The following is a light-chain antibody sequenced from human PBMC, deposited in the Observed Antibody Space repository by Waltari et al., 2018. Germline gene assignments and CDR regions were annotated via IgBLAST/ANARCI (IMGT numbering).Light chain of an antibody. CDR1: QGIGNT. CDR3: QQGYSYPYS. CDR2: RAS. Sequence: DIQMTQSPSSLSASVGDTVTLPSQASQGIGNTLNCYQQKPGKAPKLMIYRASSLQSGIPCRFSGSGSGTDFTLTISSLQPEDFGTYYCQQGYSYPYSFGQGTKVEIK. V-gene: IGKV1-NL1*01. J-gene: IGKJ2*03.